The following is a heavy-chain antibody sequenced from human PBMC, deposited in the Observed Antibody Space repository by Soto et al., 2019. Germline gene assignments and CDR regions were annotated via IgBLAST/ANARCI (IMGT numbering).Heavy chain of an antibody. V-gene: IGHV1-18*01. Sequence: QAQLVQSGAEVKKPGALVKVSCKASGYTFYSHSISWVRQAPGQGLEWMGRINADYGNTQYAQKFRGRVTMTTDTSKTTVHMEMTNMRSDDTAVYYCARCIQGDYYYGMDVWGQGTTVTVSS. CDR2: INADYGNT. CDR3: ARCIQGDYYYGMDV. J-gene: IGHJ6*02. D-gene: IGHD5-18*01. CDR1: GYTFYSHS.